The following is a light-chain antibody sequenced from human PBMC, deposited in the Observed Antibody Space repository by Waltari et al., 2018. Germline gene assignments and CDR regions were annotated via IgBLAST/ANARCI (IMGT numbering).Light chain of an antibody. CDR2: KAS. CDR1: ESISSN. Sequence: DIQMTQSPSPLSASVGARVIITFRASESISSNLAWYQQKPGKAPKLMIYKASSLESGVPSRFSGSGSGTEFTLTISSLQPDDFAIYYCQQYNSYSSFGPGTNVDIK. V-gene: IGKV1-5*03. J-gene: IGKJ3*01. CDR3: QQYNSYSS.